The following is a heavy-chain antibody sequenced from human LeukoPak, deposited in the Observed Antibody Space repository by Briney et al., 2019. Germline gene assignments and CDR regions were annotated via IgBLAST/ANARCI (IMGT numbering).Heavy chain of an antibody. CDR1: GFTFSDYY. V-gene: IGHV3-11*01. CDR2: ISSSGSTI. CDR3: ARDPPPYYYESSGSNPTDY. Sequence: GGSLRLSCAASGFTFSDYYMSWIRQAPGKGLEWVSYISSSGSTIYYADSVKGRFTISRDNAKNSLYLQMNSLRAEDTAVYYCARDPPPYYYESSGSNPTDYWGQGTLVTVSS. J-gene: IGHJ4*02. D-gene: IGHD3-22*01.